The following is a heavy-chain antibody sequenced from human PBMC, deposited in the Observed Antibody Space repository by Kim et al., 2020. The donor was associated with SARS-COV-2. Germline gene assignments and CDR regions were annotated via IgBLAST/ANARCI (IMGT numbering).Heavy chain of an antibody. CDR1: GFTFSSYA. CDR2: ISGSGGST. D-gene: IGHD5-18*01. J-gene: IGHJ6*02. V-gene: IGHV3-23*01. CDR3: AKDIGGYSYGFSGHYGMDV. Sequence: GGSLRLSCAASGFTFSSYAMSWVRQAPGKGLEWVSAISGSGGSTYYADSVKGRFTISRDNSKNTLYLQMNSLRAEDTAVYYCAKDIGGYSYGFSGHYGMDVWGQGTTVTVSS.